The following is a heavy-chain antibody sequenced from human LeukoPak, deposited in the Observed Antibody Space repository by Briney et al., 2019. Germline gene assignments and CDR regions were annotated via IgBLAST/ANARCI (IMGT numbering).Heavy chain of an antibody. CDR3: AKDWVRELLGYYYMDV. CDR2: IWYDGSNK. CDR1: RFTFSSYG. Sequence: GGSLRLSCAASRFTFSSYGMHWVRQAPGKGLEWVALIWYDGSNKYYADSVQGRFTISRDNSKNTLYLQMNSLRAEDTAVYYCAKDWVRELLGYYYMDVWGKGTTVTVPS. J-gene: IGHJ6*03. D-gene: IGHD1-26*01. V-gene: IGHV3-33*06.